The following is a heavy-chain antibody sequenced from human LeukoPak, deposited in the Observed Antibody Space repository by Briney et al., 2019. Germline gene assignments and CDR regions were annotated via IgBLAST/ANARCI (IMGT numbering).Heavy chain of an antibody. CDR1: GGSISSDY. CDR3: AGDYGSGSYRFDY. CDR2: IFYSGST. D-gene: IGHD3-10*01. V-gene: IGHV4-59*12. J-gene: IGHJ4*02. Sequence: SETLSLTCTVSGGSISSDYWSWVRQPPGRGLEWIGYIFYSGSTIYNPSLRSRVTISIDTSKSQFSLKLTSVTAADTAVYYCAGDYGSGSYRFDYWGQGTLVTVSS.